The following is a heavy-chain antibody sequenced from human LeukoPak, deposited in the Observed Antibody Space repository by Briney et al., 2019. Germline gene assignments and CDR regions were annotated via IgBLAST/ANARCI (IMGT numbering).Heavy chain of an antibody. D-gene: IGHD3-9*01. J-gene: IGHJ5*02. CDR3: ARDFGVNDILTGRETLNWFDP. CDR2: IYTSGST. Sequence: SETLSLTCTVSGGSISSGSYYWSWIRQPAGKGLEWIGRIYTSGSTNYNPSLKSGVTISVDTSKNQFSLKLSSVTAADTAVYYCARDFGVNDILTGRETLNWFDPWGQGTLVTVSS. V-gene: IGHV4-61*02. CDR1: GGSISSGSYY.